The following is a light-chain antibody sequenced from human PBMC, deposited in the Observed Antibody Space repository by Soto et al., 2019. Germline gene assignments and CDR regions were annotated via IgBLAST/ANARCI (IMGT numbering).Light chain of an antibody. Sequence: IGMTQSPATLSVSPGESAPLSCRASQTIYSNVAWYQQRPGQPPRLLIYYISTRATGIPARFSGSGSGTEFTLTINSLQSEDSAVYYCQQHNQWPITFGQGTRLEIK. CDR2: YIS. CDR3: QQHNQWPIT. J-gene: IGKJ5*01. V-gene: IGKV3D-15*01. CDR1: QTIYSN.